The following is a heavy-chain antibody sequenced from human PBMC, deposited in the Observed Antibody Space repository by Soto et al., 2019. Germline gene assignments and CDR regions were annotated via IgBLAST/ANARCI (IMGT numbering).Heavy chain of an antibody. CDR1: GFTFSSYG. J-gene: IGHJ6*02. CDR2: IWYDGSNK. Sequence: QVQLVESGGGVVQPGRSLRLSCTASGFTFSSYGMHWVRQAPGKGLEWVAVIWYDGSNKYYADSVKGRFTISRDNSKNTLDLQMDSLRAEDTAVYYCASVGGEDYIVSSGYWSPYYYYSMDVWGQGTTVTVSS. D-gene: IGHD3-22*01. V-gene: IGHV3-33*01. CDR3: ASVGGEDYIVSSGYWSPYYYYSMDV.